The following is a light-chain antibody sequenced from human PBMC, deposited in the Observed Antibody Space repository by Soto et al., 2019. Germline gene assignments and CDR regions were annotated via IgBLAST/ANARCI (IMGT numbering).Light chain of an antibody. J-gene: IGKJ1*01. Sequence: DIQITQFPFSLSASVGDRVTITCRASQGIRNDLGWYQQKPGKAPKRLIYAASSLQSGVPSRFSGSGSGTEFTLAISSLQPEDSASFYCLHHSTYPLTFGQGTKVEIK. CDR3: LHHSTYPLT. CDR1: QGIRND. CDR2: AAS. V-gene: IGKV1-17*01.